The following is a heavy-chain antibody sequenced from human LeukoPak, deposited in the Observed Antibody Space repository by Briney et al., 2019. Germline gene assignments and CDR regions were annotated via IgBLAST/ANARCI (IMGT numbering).Heavy chain of an antibody. V-gene: IGHV3-11*04. CDR1: GNMFSDYY. J-gene: IGHJ4*02. D-gene: IGHD3-10*01. CDR2: INSSGSTI. Sequence: GGSLRLSCAASGNMFSDYYMRWMRQAPGKGLEWVADINSSGSTILYADSVKGRFTISRDNAKNSLYLQMNSLRLEDTAVYYCASPPGRVDSWGQGTLVSVSS. CDR3: ASPPGRVDS.